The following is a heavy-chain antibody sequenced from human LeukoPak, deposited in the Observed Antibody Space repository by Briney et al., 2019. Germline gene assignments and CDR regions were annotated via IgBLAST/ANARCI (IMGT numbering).Heavy chain of an antibody. J-gene: IGHJ4*02. CDR1: GFTFSNYN. CDR2: ITSSSSYI. Sequence: GGSLRLSCAASGFTFSNYNLNWVRQAPGKGVEWVSSITSSSSYIYYADSVKGRFTISRDNAKNSLYLQMNSLRAEDTAVYYCAKDSVSGSGSYFGFDSWGQGTLVTVSS. V-gene: IGHV3-21*01. CDR3: AKDSVSGSGSYFGFDS. D-gene: IGHD3-10*01.